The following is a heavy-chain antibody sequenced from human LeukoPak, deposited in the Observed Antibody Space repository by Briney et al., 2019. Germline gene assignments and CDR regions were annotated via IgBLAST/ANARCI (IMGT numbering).Heavy chain of an antibody. CDR1: GFTFDDYG. J-gene: IGHJ6*02. CDR2: ISYDGSNK. V-gene: IGHV3-30*18. D-gene: IGHD3-16*02. Sequence: QSGGSLRLSCAASGFTFDDYGMIRVRQAPGKGLEWVAVISYDGSNKYYADSVKGRFTISRDNSKNTLYLQMNSLRAEDTAVYYCAKDRYTGRYTSYFYGMDVWGQGTTVTVSS. CDR3: AKDRYTGRYTSYFYGMDV.